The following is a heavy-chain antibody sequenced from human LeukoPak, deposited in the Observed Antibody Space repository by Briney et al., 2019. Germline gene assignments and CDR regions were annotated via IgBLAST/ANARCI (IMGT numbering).Heavy chain of an antibody. CDR1: GGSVSSGGYY. Sequence: SETLSLTCTVSGGSVSSGGYYWSWIRQPPGKGLEWIGEINHSGSTNYNPSLKSRVTISVDTSKNQFSLKLSSVTAADTAVYYCARGAYSGSYYLYWGQGTLVTVSS. V-gene: IGHV4-61*08. CDR3: ARGAYSGSYYLY. D-gene: IGHD1-26*01. J-gene: IGHJ4*02. CDR2: INHSGST.